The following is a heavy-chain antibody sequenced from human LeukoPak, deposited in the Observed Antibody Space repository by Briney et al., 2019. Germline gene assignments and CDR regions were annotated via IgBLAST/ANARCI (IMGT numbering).Heavy chain of an antibody. V-gene: IGHV3-23*01. CDR1: GFSFSGYS. D-gene: IGHD3-16*01. CDR3: ALGGRGY. Sequence: PGGSLRLSCAASGFSFSGYSMNWVRQAPGKGLEWVSAISGSGGSTYYADSVKGRFTISRDNSKNTLYLQMNSLRAEDTAVYYCALGGRGYWGQGTLVTVSS. CDR2: ISGSGGST. J-gene: IGHJ4*02.